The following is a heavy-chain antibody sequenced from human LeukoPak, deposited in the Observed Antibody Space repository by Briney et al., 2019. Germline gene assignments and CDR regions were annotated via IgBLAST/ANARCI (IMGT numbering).Heavy chain of an antibody. Sequence: ASVKVSCKASGYTFTSYGISWVRQAPGQGLEWMGWISACNGNTNYAQKIQGRVTMTTDTSTSTAYMELRSLRSDDTAVYYCARLRWFGESRYFDYWGQGTLVTVSS. CDR2: ISACNGNT. V-gene: IGHV1-18*04. J-gene: IGHJ4*02. CDR3: ARLRWFGESRYFDY. D-gene: IGHD3-10*01. CDR1: GYTFTSYG.